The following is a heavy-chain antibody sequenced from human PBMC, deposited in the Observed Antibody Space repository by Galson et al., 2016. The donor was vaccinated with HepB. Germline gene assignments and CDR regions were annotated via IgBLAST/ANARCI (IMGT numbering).Heavy chain of an antibody. D-gene: IGHD1-7*01. J-gene: IGHJ5*02. Sequence: SVKVSCKASNYTFTSNGISWVRQAPGQGLEWMGWISAYSDNTNYAQKFQGRVTMTTDTSTSTAYMELRSLRSDDTAVYYCARVGGDWNYGIVWFDPWGQGTLVTVSS. CDR3: ARVGGDWNYGIVWFDP. CDR2: ISAYSDNT. V-gene: IGHV1-18*01. CDR1: NYTFTSNG.